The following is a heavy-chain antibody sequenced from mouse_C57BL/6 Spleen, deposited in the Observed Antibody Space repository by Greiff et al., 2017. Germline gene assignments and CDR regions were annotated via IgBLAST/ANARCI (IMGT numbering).Heavy chain of an antibody. Sequence: EVKLVEPGAELVKPGASVKLSCTASGFNIKDYYMHWVKQRTEQGLEWIGRIDPEDGVTKYAPKFPGKATITVDTSSNTAYLQLSSLTSEDTAVYYCARSGSSRNYYAMDYWGQGTSVTVSS. V-gene: IGHV14-2*01. CDR2: IDPEDGVT. D-gene: IGHD1-1*01. J-gene: IGHJ4*01. CDR3: ARSGSSRNYYAMDY. CDR1: GFNIKDYY.